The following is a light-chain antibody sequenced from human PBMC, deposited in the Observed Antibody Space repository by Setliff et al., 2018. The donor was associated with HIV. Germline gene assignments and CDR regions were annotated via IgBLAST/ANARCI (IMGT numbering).Light chain of an antibody. J-gene: IGLJ1*01. CDR1: SSDVGGYDF. V-gene: IGLV2-14*03. CDR3: QSYDNSLSGSAV. CDR2: DVS. Sequence: HSALTQPASVSGSPGQSITISCIGTSSDVGGYDFVSWYQQRPDKAPKLIIFDVSERPSGVSHRFSGSKSGTSASLAITGLQAEDEADYYCQSYDNSLSGSAVFGTGTKGTVL.